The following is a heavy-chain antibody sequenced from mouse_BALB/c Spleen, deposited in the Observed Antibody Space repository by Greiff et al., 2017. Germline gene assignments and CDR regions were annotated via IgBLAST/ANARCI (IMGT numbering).Heavy chain of an antibody. CDR3: ARDRGMIPWFAY. D-gene: IGHD2-3*01. V-gene: IGHV5-9-4*01. J-gene: IGHJ3*01. CDR2: ISSGGSYT. CDR1: GFTFSSYA. Sequence: EVKLVESGGGLVKPGGSLKLSCAASGFTFSSYAMSWVRQSPEKRLEWVAEISSGGSYTYYPDTVTGRFTISRDNAKNTLYLEMSSLRSEDTAMYYCARDRGMIPWFAYWGQGTLVTVSA.